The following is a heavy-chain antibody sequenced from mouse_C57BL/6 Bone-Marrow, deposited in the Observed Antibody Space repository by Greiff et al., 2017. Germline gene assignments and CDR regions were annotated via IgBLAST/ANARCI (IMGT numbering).Heavy chain of an antibody. V-gene: IGHV1-9*01. J-gene: IGHJ1*03. Sequence: QVQLKQSGAELMKPGASVKLSCKATGYTFTGYWIEWVKQRPGHGLEWIGEILPGSGRTNYNEKFKGKATFTADTSSNTAYVQLNSLTTTDSATYNCATVYYGSNRYFDVWGTGTTVTVSS. CDR3: ATVYYGSNRYFDV. D-gene: IGHD1-1*01. CDR2: ILPGSGRT. CDR1: GYTFTGYW.